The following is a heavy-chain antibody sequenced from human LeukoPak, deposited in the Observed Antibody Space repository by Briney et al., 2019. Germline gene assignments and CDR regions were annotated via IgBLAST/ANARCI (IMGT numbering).Heavy chain of an antibody. D-gene: IGHD6-13*01. Sequence: GRSLRLSCAASGFTFDDYAMHWVRQAPGKGLEWFSGISWNSGSIGYADSVKGRFTISRDNAKNSLYLQMNSLRAEDTALYYCAKDAYSSSWTAFDIWGQGTMVTVSS. J-gene: IGHJ3*02. CDR3: AKDAYSSSWTAFDI. CDR1: GFTFDDYA. CDR2: ISWNSGSI. V-gene: IGHV3-9*01.